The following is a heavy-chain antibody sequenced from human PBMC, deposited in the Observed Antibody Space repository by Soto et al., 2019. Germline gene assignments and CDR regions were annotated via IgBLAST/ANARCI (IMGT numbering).Heavy chain of an antibody. CDR3: ARGGVFFFAAPTNPFDY. Sequence: QVQLVQSGAEVKKPGASVKVPCKASGYTFTSYDINWVRQATGQGLEWMGWMNPNSGNTGYAQKFQGRVTMTRNTSISTAYMELSSLRSEDTAVYYCARGGVFFFAAPTNPFDYWGQGTLVTVSS. CDR2: MNPNSGNT. J-gene: IGHJ4*02. V-gene: IGHV1-8*01. D-gene: IGHD3-10*01. CDR1: GYTFTSYD.